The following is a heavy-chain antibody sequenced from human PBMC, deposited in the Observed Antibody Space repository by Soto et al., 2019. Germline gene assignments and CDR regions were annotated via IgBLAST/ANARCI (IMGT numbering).Heavy chain of an antibody. D-gene: IGHD3-16*01. V-gene: IGHV3-23*01. CDR1: GFTFNSYA. CDR3: AKERYYDYVWETYYYYGMDV. J-gene: IGHJ6*02. CDR2: ISGSGGYT. Sequence: EVQLLESGGGLEQPGGSLRLSCAASGFTFNSYAVTWVRQAPGKGLEWVSAISGSGGYTYYADSVKGRFTISRDNSKNTLFLQMSSLTAEDTAIYYCAKERYYDYVWETYYYYGMDVWGLGATVTVSS.